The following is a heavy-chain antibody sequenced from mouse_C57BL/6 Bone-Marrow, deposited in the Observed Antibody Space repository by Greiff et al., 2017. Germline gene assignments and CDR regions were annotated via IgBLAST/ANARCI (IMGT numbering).Heavy chain of an antibody. D-gene: IGHD3-3*01. Sequence: VQLQQSGPVLVKPGASVKLSCKASGYTFTDYYMHWVKQSHGKSLEWIGVINPYNGGTSYNQKFKGKATLTVDKSSSTAYMELNSLTSEDAAVYYCARSRDYWGQGTTLTVSS. V-gene: IGHV1-19*01. CDR1: GYTFTDYY. CDR2: INPYNGGT. CDR3: ARSRDY. J-gene: IGHJ2*01.